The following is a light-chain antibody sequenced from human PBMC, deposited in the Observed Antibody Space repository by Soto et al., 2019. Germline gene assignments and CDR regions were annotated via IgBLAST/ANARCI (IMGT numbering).Light chain of an antibody. J-gene: IGKJ4*01. CDR3: MQALQTPVT. CDR1: QSLLHSDGYNY. CDR2: SGS. V-gene: IGKV2-28*01. Sequence: EIVLTQSSLSLPVTPGEPASISCRSSQSLLHSDGYNYLDWYLQKPGQSPQLLIYSGSHRASGVPDRLSGSGSGADFTLKISRVEAEDVGIYYCMQALQTPVTFGGGTKVEI.